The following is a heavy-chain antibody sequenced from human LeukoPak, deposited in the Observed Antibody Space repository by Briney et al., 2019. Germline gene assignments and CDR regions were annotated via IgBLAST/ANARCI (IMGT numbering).Heavy chain of an antibody. CDR1: GGSISSSSYY. CDR2: IYYSGSN. CDR3: ARVGYCSSTSCYTWGLVDY. Sequence: SETLSLTCTVSGGSISSSSYYWGWIRQPPGKGLEWIGSIYYSGSNYYNPSLKSRVTISVDTSKNQFSLKLSSVTAADTAVYYCARVGYCSSTSCYTWGLVDYWGQGTLVTVSS. J-gene: IGHJ4*02. D-gene: IGHD2-2*02. V-gene: IGHV4-39*07.